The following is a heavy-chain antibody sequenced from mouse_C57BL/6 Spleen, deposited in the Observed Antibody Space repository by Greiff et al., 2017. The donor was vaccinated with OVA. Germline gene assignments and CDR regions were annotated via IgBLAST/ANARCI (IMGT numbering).Heavy chain of an antibody. CDR1: GYTFTDYY. V-gene: IGHV1-26*01. Sequence: EVQLQQSGPELVKPGASVKISCKASGYTFTDYYMNWVKQSHGKSLEWIGDINPNNGGTSYNQKFKGKATLTVDTSSSTAYMELRSLTSEDSAGYYCARTDYYYGSSYPYYFDYWGQGTTLTVSS. D-gene: IGHD1-1*01. CDR3: ARTDYYYGSSYPYYFDY. CDR2: INPNNGGT. J-gene: IGHJ2*01.